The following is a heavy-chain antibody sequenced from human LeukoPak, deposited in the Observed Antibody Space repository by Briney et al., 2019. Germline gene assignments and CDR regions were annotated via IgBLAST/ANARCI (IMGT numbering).Heavy chain of an antibody. CDR3: ARLLAYCGGDCYAADY. CDR1: GGFISSGGYY. CDR2: IYYSGST. Sequence: SETLSLTCTVSGGFISSGGYYWSWIRQHPGKGLEWIGYIYYSGSTYYNPSLKSRVTISVDTSKNQFSLKLSSVTAADTAAYYCARLLAYCGGDCYAADYWGQGTLVTVSS. V-gene: IGHV4-31*03. D-gene: IGHD2-21*02. J-gene: IGHJ4*02.